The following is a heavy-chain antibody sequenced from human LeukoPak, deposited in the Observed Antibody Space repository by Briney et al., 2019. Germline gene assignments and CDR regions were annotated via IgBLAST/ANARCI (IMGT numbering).Heavy chain of an antibody. V-gene: IGHV3-33*01. D-gene: IGHD3-9*01. CDR3: ARGPYDILTGYYSPFGYFDY. Sequence: PGGSLRLSCAASGFTFSSYGMHWVRQAPGKGLEWVAVIWYDGSNKYYADSVKGRFTISRDNSKNTLYLQMNSLRAEDTAVYYCARGPYDILTGYYSPFGYFDYWGQGTLVTVSS. CDR1: GFTFSSYG. CDR2: IWYDGSNK. J-gene: IGHJ4*02.